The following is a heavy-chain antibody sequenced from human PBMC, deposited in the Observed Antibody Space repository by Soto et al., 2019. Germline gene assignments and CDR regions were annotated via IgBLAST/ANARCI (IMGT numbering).Heavy chain of an antibody. Sequence: ASVKVSCKASGYTFTSYDFNWVRQATGQGPEWLGWMNPNSGDTGYAQKFQGRVTLTRDTSISTAYMELSSLRSEDTAMYYCARNLAGTGDFDYWGQGTAVTVSS. D-gene: IGHD1-7*01. CDR2: MNPNSGDT. CDR1: GYTFTSYD. J-gene: IGHJ4*02. CDR3: ARNLAGTGDFDY. V-gene: IGHV1-8*01.